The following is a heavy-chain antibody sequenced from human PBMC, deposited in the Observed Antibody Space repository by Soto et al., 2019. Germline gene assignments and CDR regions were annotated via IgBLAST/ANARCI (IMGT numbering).Heavy chain of an antibody. D-gene: IGHD3-3*01. CDR1: GFTFSSYG. CDR3: ARDHHDFWSGYYPTGGYYGMDV. CDR2: IWYDGSNK. Sequence: QVQLVESGGGVVQPGRSLRLSCAASGFTFSSYGMHWVRQAPGKGLEWVAVIWYDGSNKYYADSVKGRFTISRDNSKNTLYLQMNSLRAEDTAVYYCARDHHDFWSGYYPTGGYYGMDVWGQVTTVTVSS. V-gene: IGHV3-33*01. J-gene: IGHJ6*02.